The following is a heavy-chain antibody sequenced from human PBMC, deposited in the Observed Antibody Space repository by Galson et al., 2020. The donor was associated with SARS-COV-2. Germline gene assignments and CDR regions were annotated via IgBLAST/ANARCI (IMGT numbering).Heavy chain of an antibody. D-gene: IGHD2-2*01. V-gene: IGHV4-34*01. CDR3: VRGAEERRIIVVVPYYYTYMDG. Sequence: SETLSITCAVYGGSFKNYYWTWIRQSPGKGLQWIGEINHRGSPNYDPSLQGRVAMSVDTSKNQFSLRLSSVTAADTAVYYCVRGAEERRIIVVVPYYYTYMDGWGGGTAVTVSS. J-gene: IGHJ6*03. CDR1: GGSFKNYY. CDR2: INHRGSP.